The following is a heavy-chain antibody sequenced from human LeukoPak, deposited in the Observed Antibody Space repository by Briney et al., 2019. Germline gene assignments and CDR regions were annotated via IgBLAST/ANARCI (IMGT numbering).Heavy chain of an antibody. J-gene: IGHJ4*02. CDR1: GGSFSGYY. CDR3: ARGSYYDYVWGSYRPSRFDY. D-gene: IGHD3-16*02. V-gene: IGHV4-34*01. CDR2: INHSGST. Sequence: SETLSLTCAVYGGSFSGYYWSWIRQPPGKGLEWIGEINHSGSTNYNPSLKSRVTISVDTSKNQFSLKLSSVTAADTVVYYCARGSYYDYVWGSYRPSRFDYWGQGTLVTVSS.